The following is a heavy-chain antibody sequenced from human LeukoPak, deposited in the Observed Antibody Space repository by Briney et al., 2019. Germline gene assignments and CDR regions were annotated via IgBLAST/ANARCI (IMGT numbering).Heavy chain of an antibody. CDR3: ARALLYSNYYDSSGYYFDY. V-gene: IGHV3-48*01. D-gene: IGHD3-22*01. Sequence: GGSLRLSCAASGFTFRSYSMNWVRQARGKGLEWVSYISSRNSTIYYADSVKGRFTISRDNAKNSLYLQMNSLRAEDTAVYYCARALLYSNYYDSSGYYFDYWGQGTLVTVSS. CDR1: GFTFRSYS. CDR2: ISSRNSTI. J-gene: IGHJ4*02.